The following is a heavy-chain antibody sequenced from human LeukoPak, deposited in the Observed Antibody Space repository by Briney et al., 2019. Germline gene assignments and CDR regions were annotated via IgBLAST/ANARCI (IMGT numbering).Heavy chain of an antibody. V-gene: IGHV4-59*01. D-gene: IGHD6-19*01. CDR3: AREGAVAGKYDY. CDR1: GGSISSYY. CDR2: IYYSGST. J-gene: IGHJ4*02. Sequence: SETLSLTCTVSGGSISSYYWSWIRQPPGKGLEWVGFIYYSGSTNYNPSLKSRVTISVDTSKNQFSLKLSSVTAADTAVYYCAREGAVAGKYDYWGQGTLVTVSS.